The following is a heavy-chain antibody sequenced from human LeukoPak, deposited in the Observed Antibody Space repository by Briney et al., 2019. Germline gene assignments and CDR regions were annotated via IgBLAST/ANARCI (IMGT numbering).Heavy chain of an antibody. CDR3: ARNQAGGSGSYFVDY. Sequence: GASVKVSCKASGYTFTGYYMHWVRQAPGQGLEWMGWINPNSGGTNYAQKFQGRVTMTRDTSISTAYMELSRLRSDDTAVYYCARNQAGGSGSYFVDYWGQGTLVTVSS. D-gene: IGHD3-10*01. CDR1: GYTFTGYY. V-gene: IGHV1-2*02. J-gene: IGHJ4*02. CDR2: INPNSGGT.